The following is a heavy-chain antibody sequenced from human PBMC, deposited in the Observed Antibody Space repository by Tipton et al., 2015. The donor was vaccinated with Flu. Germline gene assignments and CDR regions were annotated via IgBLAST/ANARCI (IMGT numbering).Heavy chain of an antibody. CDR3: ARTRGGYCTSSSCYADYFDY. Sequence: SLRLSCAASGFTLSNYWMTWVRQAPGKGLEWMANINQGGSEKYYVDSVKGRFTISRDNAKNSLHLQMNSLRAEDTAVYYCARTRGGYCTSSSCYADYFDYWGQGTLVTVSS. CDR1: GFTLSNYW. D-gene: IGHD2-2*01. V-gene: IGHV3-7*01. J-gene: IGHJ4*02. CDR2: INQGGSEK.